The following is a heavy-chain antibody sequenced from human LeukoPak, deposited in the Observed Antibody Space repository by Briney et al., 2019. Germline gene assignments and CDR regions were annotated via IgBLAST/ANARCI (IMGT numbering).Heavy chain of an antibody. J-gene: IGHJ3*02. CDR2: VIPIFGTA. CDR1: GGTFSSYA. CDR3: ARDEQWELHSPEPPHDAFDI. V-gene: IGHV1-69*13. D-gene: IGHD1-26*01. Sequence: SVKVSXKASGGTFSSYAISWVRQAPGQGLEWMGGVIPIFGTANYAQKFQGRVTITADESTSTAYMELSSLRSEDTAVYYCARDEQWELHSPEPPHDAFDIWGQGTTVTVSS.